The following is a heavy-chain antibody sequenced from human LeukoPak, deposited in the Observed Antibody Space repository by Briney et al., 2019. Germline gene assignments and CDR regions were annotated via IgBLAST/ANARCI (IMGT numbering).Heavy chain of an antibody. Sequence: SETLSLTCTVSGYSIRSGFYWGWIRQPPGKGLEWIGNIYHSGITYYTPSLKSRVTISVDTSKNQFYLKLSSVTAADTAVYYCARRGELRLLFGIDYWGQGTLVTVSS. D-gene: IGHD3-10*01. V-gene: IGHV4-38-2*02. CDR1: GYSIRSGFY. CDR2: IYHSGIT. CDR3: ARRGELRLLFGIDY. J-gene: IGHJ4*02.